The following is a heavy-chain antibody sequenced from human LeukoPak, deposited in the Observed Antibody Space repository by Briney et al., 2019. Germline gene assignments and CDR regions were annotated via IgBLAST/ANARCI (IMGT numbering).Heavy chain of an antibody. CDR1: GFTFSSYA. J-gene: IGHJ4*02. D-gene: IGHD3-10*01. V-gene: IGHV3-30-3*01. Sequence: GGSLRLSCAASGFTFSSYAMHWVRQAPGKGLEWVAVISYDGSNKYYADSVKGRFTISRDNSKNTLYLQMNSLRAEDTAVYYCARDPNYYGSGSYTVFDYWGQGTLVTVSS. CDR2: ISYDGSNK. CDR3: ARDPNYYGSGSYTVFDY.